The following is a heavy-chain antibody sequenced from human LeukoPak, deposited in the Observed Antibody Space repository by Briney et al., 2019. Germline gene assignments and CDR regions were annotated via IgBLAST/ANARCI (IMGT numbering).Heavy chain of an antibody. CDR3: ARARNLGIVGAIRNLDSTYYYYYYMDV. V-gene: IGHV1-69*13. CDR1: GGTFSSYA. J-gene: IGHJ6*03. D-gene: IGHD1-26*01. Sequence: ASVKVSCKASGGTFSSYAISWVRQAPGQGLEWMGGIIPIFGTANYAQKFQGRVTITADESTSTAYMELSSLRSEDTAVYYCARARNLGIVGAIRNLDSTYYYYYYMDVWGKGTTVTISS. CDR2: IIPIFGTA.